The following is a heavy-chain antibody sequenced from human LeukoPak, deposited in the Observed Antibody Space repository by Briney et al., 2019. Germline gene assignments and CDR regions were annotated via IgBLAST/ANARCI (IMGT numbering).Heavy chain of an antibody. D-gene: IGHD3-22*01. J-gene: IGHJ4*02. CDR3: ARHPSYYDNSGYYYADY. V-gene: IGHV5-51*01. CDR1: GYSFTNYW. Sequence: GESLKISCEGSGYSFTNYWIAWVLQMPGKGLEWMGIIHPGASHSRYSPSFQGQVTISADKSIATAYLQWSSLRASDTAMYYCARHPSYYDNSGYYYADYWGQGTLVTVSS. CDR2: IHPGASHS.